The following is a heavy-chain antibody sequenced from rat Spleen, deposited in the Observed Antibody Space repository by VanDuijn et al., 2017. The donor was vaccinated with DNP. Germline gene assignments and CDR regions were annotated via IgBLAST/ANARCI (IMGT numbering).Heavy chain of an antibody. Sequence: EVQLVETGGGLVQPGRSLKLSCVASGFTFSSYWMFWVRQAPGKGLEWVASINTDGGDNTYFRDSVKGRFTISRDKAKNTQYLQMDSLRSEDTATYYCVTQYYSAAFDYWGQGVMVTVSS. V-gene: IGHV5-58*01. J-gene: IGHJ2*01. CDR3: VTQYYSAAFDY. D-gene: IGHD1-1*01. CDR1: GFTFSSYW. CDR2: INTDGGDNT.